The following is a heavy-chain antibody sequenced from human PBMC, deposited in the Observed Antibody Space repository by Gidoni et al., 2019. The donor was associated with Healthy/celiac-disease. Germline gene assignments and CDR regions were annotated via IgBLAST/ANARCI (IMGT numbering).Heavy chain of an antibody. D-gene: IGHD1-26*01. V-gene: IGHV3-53*01. CDR2: IYSGGSP. J-gene: IGHJ4*02. CDR3: ARLGATSPYFDY. Sequence: EVQLVAPGGGLIQTGGSLRLSCAASGFTVSSNYMTWVRQAPGKGLAWVSVIYSGGSPYYADSVKGRFTISRDNSNNTLYLQMNSLRAEDTAVYYCARLGATSPYFDYWGQGTLVTVSS. CDR1: GFTVSSNY.